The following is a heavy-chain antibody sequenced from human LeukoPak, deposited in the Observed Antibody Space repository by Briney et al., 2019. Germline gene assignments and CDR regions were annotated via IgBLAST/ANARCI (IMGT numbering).Heavy chain of an antibody. Sequence: SETLSLTCTVSGGSISSYYWSWIRQPPGKGLEWIGYIYYSGSTNYNPSLKSRVTISVDTSKNQFSLKLSSVTAADTAVYYCARDMDDAFDIWGQGTMVTVSS. J-gene: IGHJ3*02. V-gene: IGHV4-59*01. CDR1: GGSISSYY. CDR2: IYYSGST. CDR3: ARDMDDAFDI.